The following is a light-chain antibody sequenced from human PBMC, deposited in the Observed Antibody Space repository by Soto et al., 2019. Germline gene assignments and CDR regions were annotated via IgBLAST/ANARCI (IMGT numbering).Light chain of an antibody. CDR3: QQYYSVPLT. CDR2: DAS. Sequence: EIVLTQSPATLSLSPGERATLSCRASQSVSSYLAWYQQKPGQAPRLLIYDASNRATGIPARFSGSGSGTGFTLTISSLEPEDFAVYYCQQYYSVPLTFGGGTKVEIK. J-gene: IGKJ4*01. V-gene: IGKV3-11*01. CDR1: QSVSSY.